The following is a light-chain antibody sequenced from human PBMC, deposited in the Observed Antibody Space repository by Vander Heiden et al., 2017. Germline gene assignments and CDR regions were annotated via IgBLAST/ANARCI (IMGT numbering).Light chain of an antibody. V-gene: IGKV3-15*01. CDR2: GAS. J-gene: IGKJ1*01. CDR3: QQYNNWRSWT. CDR1: QSVSSN. Sequence: EIVMTQSPATLSVSPGERATLSCRASQSVSSNLAWYQQKPGQAPTLLIYGASTRATGIPARFSGSGSGTEFTLTISSLQSEDFAVYYCQQYNNWRSWTFGQGTKVEIK.